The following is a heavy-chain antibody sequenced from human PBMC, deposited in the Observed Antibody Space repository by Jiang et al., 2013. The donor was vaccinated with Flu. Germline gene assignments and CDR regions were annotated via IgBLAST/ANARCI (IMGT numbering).Heavy chain of an antibody. J-gene: IGHJ5*02. CDR2: INHSGST. Sequence: LLKPSETLSLTCAVYGGSFSGYYWSWIRQPPGKGLEWIGEINHSGSTNYNPSLKSRVTISVDTSKNQFSLKLSSVTAADTAVYYCARFLRWFDPWAREPWSPSPQ. CDR1: GGSFSGYY. V-gene: IGHV4-34*01. CDR3: ARFLRWFDP.